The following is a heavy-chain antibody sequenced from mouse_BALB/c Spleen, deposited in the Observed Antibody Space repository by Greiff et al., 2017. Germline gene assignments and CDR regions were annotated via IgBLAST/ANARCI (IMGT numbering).Heavy chain of an antibody. CDR2: IWSGGST. V-gene: IGHV2-2*02. J-gene: IGHJ3*01. CDR3: AISDY. Sequence: VKLQESGPGLVQPSQSLSITCTVSGFSLTSYGVHWVRQSPGKGLEWLGVIWSGGSTDNNAAFISRLSISKDNSKSQVFFKMNSLQANDTAIYYCAISDYWGQGTLVTVSA. CDR1: GFSLTSYG.